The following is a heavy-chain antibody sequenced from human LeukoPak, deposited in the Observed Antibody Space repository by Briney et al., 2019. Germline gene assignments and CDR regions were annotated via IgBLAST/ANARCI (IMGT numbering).Heavy chain of an antibody. CDR3: ARERDIVVVAAAMVDY. CDR2: ISGSGGST. Sequence: GGSLRLSCAASGFTFSSYAMSWVRQAPGKGLEWVSAISGSGGSTYYADSVKGRFTISRDNSKNSLYLQMNSLRAEDTAVYYCARERDIVVVAAAMVDYWGQGTLVTVSS. D-gene: IGHD2-2*01. CDR1: GFTFSSYA. J-gene: IGHJ4*02. V-gene: IGHV3-23*01.